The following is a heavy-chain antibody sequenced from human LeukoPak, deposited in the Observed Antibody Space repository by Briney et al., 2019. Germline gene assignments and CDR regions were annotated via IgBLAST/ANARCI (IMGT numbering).Heavy chain of an antibody. J-gene: IGHJ6*03. CDR1: GYTLTGYY. D-gene: IGHD2-2*01. CDR2: INPNSGGT. CDR3: ARDYCSSTSCYRPLNYYYYYYMDV. V-gene: IGHV1-2*02. Sequence: GASVKVSCKASGYTLTGYYMHWVRQAPGQGLEWMGWINPNSGGTNYAQKFQGRVTMTRDTSISTAYMELSRLRSDDTAVYYCARDYCSSTSCYRPLNYYYYYYMDVWGKGTTVTVSS.